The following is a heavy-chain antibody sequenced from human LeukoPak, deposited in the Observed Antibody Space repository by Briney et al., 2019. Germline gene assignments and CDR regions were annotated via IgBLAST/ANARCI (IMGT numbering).Heavy chain of an antibody. Sequence: GASVKVSCKASGYTFTGYYMHWVRQAPGQGLEWMGRINPNSGGTNYAQKFQGRVTMTRDTSTSTVYMELSSLRSEDTAVYYCARGITIFGVVIMFRDWFDPWGQGTLVTVSS. CDR2: INPNSGGT. D-gene: IGHD3-3*01. J-gene: IGHJ5*02. CDR3: ARGITIFGVVIMFRDWFDP. V-gene: IGHV1-2*06. CDR1: GYTFTGYY.